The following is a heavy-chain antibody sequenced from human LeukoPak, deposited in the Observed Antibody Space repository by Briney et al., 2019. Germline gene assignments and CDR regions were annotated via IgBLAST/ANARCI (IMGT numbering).Heavy chain of an antibody. CDR3: ARTSGGVHSSSRVFDY. J-gene: IGHJ4*02. CDR1: GYSISSGYY. V-gene: IGHV4-38-2*02. Sequence: PSETLSLTCTVSGYSISSGYYWGWIRQPPGKGLEWIGSIYHSGSTYYNPSLKSRVTISVDTSKNQFSLKLSSVTAADTAVYYCARTSGGVHSSSRVFDYWGQGTLVTVSS. CDR2: IYHSGST. D-gene: IGHD6-13*01.